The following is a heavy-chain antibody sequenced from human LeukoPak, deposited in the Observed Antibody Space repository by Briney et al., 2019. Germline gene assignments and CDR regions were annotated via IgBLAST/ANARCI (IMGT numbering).Heavy chain of an antibody. V-gene: IGHV3-7*01. CDR3: TRRLDD. CDR1: GFSFNSDW. J-gene: IGHJ4*02. D-gene: IGHD3-16*01. CDR2: IKHDESEK. Sequence: PGVYLRLYCAGSGFSFNSDWMDWVRQAPGKGLKWVANIKHDESEKNYLDSVKGRFTISRDNAQNSLYLQMNGLRVEDTAVYYCTRRLDDWGQGTLVTVSS.